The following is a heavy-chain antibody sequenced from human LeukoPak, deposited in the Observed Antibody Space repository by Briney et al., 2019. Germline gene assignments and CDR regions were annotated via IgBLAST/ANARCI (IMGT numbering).Heavy chain of an antibody. CDR1: GFSFDDYA. CDR2: ISWNRGSI. D-gene: IGHD4-17*01. CDR3: AKDLLRGPMYGVIFDY. V-gene: IGHV3-9*01. Sequence: QPGGSLRLSCAASGFSFDDYAMYWVRQAPGKGLEWVSGISWNRGSIGYADSVKGRFTISRDNAKNSLYLQMNSLRAEDTALYYCAKDLLRGPMYGVIFDYWGQGTLVTVSS. J-gene: IGHJ4*02.